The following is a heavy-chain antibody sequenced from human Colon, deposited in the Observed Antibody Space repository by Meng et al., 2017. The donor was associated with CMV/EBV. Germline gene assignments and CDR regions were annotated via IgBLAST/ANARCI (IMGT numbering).Heavy chain of an antibody. CDR2: VFYTGST. J-gene: IGHJ6*02. CDR3: ARDSKIVVPYYHGMDV. CDR1: GGSISSSSYY. V-gene: IGHV4-39*07. Sequence: SETLSLTCSVSGGSISSSSYYWGWIRQPPGKGLEWIGSVFYTGSTDYNPSLKTRVTISVDTSKNQFSLKLSSVTAADTAVYYCARDSKIVVPYYHGMDVWGQGTTVTVSS. D-gene: IGHD1-26*01.